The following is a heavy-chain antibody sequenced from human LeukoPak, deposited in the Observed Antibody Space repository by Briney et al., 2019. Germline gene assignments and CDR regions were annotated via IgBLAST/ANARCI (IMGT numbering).Heavy chain of an antibody. D-gene: IGHD2-2*02. CDR3: ARGGIVVVPAAISWFDP. Sequence: PSQTLSLTCTVPGGSISSGDYYWSWIRQPPGKGLEWIGYIYYSGSTYYNPSLKSRVTISVDTSKNQFSLKLSSVTAADTAVYYCARGGIVVVPAAISWFDPWGQGTLVTVSS. J-gene: IGHJ5*02. V-gene: IGHV4-30-4*01. CDR1: GGSISSGDYY. CDR2: IYYSGST.